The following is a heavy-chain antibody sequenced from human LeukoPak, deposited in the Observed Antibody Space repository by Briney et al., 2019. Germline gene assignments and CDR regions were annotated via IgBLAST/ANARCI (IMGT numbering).Heavy chain of an antibody. CDR2: MYAGGTT. V-gene: IGHV3-53*01. CDR3: ARGSGSGWPLDR. J-gene: IGHJ5*02. Sequence: GGSLRLSCAASGVIVSRNFMSWVRQAPGKGLQWVAIMYAGGTTDYSDSVRGRFHISRDSSNNTLSLQINSLRVEDTAVYYCARGSGSGWPLDRWGQGALVSVSS. D-gene: IGHD6-19*01. CDR1: GVIVSRNF.